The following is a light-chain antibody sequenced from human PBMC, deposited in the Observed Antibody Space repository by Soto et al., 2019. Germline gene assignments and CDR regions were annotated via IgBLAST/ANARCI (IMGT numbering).Light chain of an antibody. CDR2: EVS. J-gene: IGLJ1*01. CDR3: SSYTSSSTYV. Sequence: QSGLTQPASGAGSLGQSITISCTGTSSDVGGYHYVSWYQQLPGKARRRLIYEVSNRPSGASNRFSDSKSGNTASLTISGLNAEDEDEYYGSSYTSSSTYVFGTGTKVTVL. CDR1: SSDVGGYHY. V-gene: IGLV2-14*01.